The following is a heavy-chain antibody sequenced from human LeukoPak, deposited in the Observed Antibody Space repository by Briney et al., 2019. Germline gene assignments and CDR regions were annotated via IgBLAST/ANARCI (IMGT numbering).Heavy chain of an antibody. Sequence: SETLSLTCAVYGGSFSGYYWSWIRQPPGKGLEWIGEINHSGSTNYNPSLKSRVTISVDTSKNQFSLKLSSVTAADTAVYYCAGLVVADYWGQGTLVTVSS. CDR3: AGLVVADY. CDR1: GGSFSGYY. CDR2: INHSGST. D-gene: IGHD3-22*01. J-gene: IGHJ4*02. V-gene: IGHV4-34*01.